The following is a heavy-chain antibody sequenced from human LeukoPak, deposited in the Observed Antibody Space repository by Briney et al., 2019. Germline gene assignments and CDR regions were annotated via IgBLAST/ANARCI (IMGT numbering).Heavy chain of an antibody. Sequence: SETLSLTCTVSGGSISSSSYYWSWIRQPPGKGLEWIGYIYYSGSTNYNPSLKSRVTISVDTSKNQFSLKLSSVTAADTAVYYCVRGEYNYGYGNLDYWGQGTLVTVSS. D-gene: IGHD3-10*01. J-gene: IGHJ4*02. CDR3: VRGEYNYGYGNLDY. CDR2: IYYSGST. CDR1: GGSISSSSYY. V-gene: IGHV4-61*05.